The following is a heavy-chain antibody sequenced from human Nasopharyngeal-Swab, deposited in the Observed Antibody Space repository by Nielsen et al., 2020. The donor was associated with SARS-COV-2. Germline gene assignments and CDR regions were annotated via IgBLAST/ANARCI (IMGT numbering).Heavy chain of an antibody. D-gene: IGHD4-17*01. J-gene: IGHJ4*02. CDR3: ARDLRTTVTGGDY. V-gene: IGHV3-66*01. Sequence: VRQAPGKGLEWVSVIYSGGSTYYADSVKGRFTISRDNSKNTLCLQMNSLRAEDTAVYYCARDLRTTVTGGDYWGQGTLVTVSS. CDR2: IYSGGST.